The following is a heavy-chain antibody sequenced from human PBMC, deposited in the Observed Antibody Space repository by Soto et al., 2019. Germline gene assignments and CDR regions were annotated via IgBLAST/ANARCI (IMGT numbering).Heavy chain of an antibody. J-gene: IGHJ4*02. CDR1: GGSISSYY. V-gene: IGHV4-59*08. Sequence: QVQLQESGPGLVKPSETLSLTCTVSGGSISSYYWSWIRQPPGKGLEWIGYIYYSGSTNYNPSLRRRVTISVDTSKNQFSLKLSSVTAADTAVYYCARQSKVVRGVTLFDYWGQGTLVTVSS. CDR3: ARQSKVVRGVTLFDY. CDR2: IYYSGST. D-gene: IGHD3-10*01.